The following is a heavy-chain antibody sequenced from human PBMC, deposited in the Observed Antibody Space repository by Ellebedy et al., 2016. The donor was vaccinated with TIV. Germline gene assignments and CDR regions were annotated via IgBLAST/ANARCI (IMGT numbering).Heavy chain of an antibody. Sequence: ASVKVSXXASGYTFTSYGISWVRQAPGQGLEWMGWISAYNGNTNYAQKLQGRVTMTTDTSTSTAYMELRSLRSDDTAVYYCARGAEVRLATRGGLPIDYWGQGTLVTVSS. CDR1: GYTFTSYG. D-gene: IGHD5-12*01. CDR2: ISAYNGNT. J-gene: IGHJ4*02. V-gene: IGHV1-18*01. CDR3: ARGAEVRLATRGGLPIDY.